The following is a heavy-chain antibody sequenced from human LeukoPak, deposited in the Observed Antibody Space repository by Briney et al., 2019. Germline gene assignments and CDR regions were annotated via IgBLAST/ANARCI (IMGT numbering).Heavy chain of an antibody. CDR1: GYTFTSYG. Sequence: ASVKVSCKASGYTFTSYGISWVRQAPGQGLEWMGWISAYNGNTNYAQKLQGRVAMTTDTSTSTAYMELRSLRSDDKAVYYCARSWAMVSADDYWGQGTLVTVSS. CDR2: ISAYNGNT. CDR3: ARSWAMVSADDY. V-gene: IGHV1-18*01. D-gene: IGHD5-18*01. J-gene: IGHJ4*02.